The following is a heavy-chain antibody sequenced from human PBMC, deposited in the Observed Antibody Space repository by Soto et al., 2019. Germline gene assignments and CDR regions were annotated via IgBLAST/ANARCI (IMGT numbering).Heavy chain of an antibody. V-gene: IGHV3-30-3*01. J-gene: IGHJ1*01. Sequence: QVQLVESGGGVVQPGRSLRLSCAASGFTFSSYAMHWVRQAPGKGLEWVAVISYDGSNKYYADSVKGRFTISRDNSKNTLYLQMNSLRAEDTAVYYCARTQSSGWPMHTLQHWGQGTLVTVSS. CDR3: ARTQSSGWPMHTLQH. D-gene: IGHD6-19*01. CDR1: GFTFSSYA. CDR2: ISYDGSNK.